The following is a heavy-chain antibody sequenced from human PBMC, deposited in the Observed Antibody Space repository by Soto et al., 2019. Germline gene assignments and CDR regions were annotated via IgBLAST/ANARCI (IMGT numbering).Heavy chain of an antibody. CDR1: GAALNSGNYY. Sequence: PSETLSRTCSVSGAALNSGNYYWSWIRQVPGKGLEWIGHIYVTGAVDYNPSLRDRITISQDTSERQFSLNLRLVTAADTAVYYCERLRIATNNYKWFDPWGQGTLVTVSS. D-gene: IGHD2-21*01. CDR2: IYVTGAV. CDR3: ERLRIATNNYKWFDP. V-gene: IGHV4-31*03. J-gene: IGHJ5*02.